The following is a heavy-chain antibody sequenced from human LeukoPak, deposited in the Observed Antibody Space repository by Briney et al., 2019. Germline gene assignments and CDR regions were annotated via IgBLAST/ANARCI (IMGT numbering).Heavy chain of an antibody. V-gene: IGHV4-61*02. CDR1: GGSISSGSYY. Sequence: PSETLSLTCTVSGGSISSGSYYWSWIRQPAGKGLEWIGRIYTSGSTNYNPSLKSRVTISVDTSKNQFSLKLSSVTAADTAVYYCARGGWSAYLPDYYYMDVWGKGTTVTVSS. J-gene: IGHJ6*03. CDR3: ARGGWSAYLPDYYYMDV. D-gene: IGHD3-3*01. CDR2: IYTSGST.